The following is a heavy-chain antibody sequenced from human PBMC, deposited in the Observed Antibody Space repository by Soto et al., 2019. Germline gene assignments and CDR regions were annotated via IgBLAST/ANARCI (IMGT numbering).Heavy chain of an antibody. D-gene: IGHD6-13*01. V-gene: IGHV1-18*01. CDR1: CYTFTSYG. J-gene: IGHJ6*02. CDR2: ISAYNVNT. Sequence: QVPLVQSGSEVKKPGASVKVSCKASCYTFTSYGISWMRQAPGQVLEWRGWISAYNVNTNYAQKLQGRVTMTTDTATSTAYMELRSLRSDDTAVYYCATDLTSSSWSNCDYGMDVWGQGTTVTVSS. CDR3: ATDLTSSSWSNCDYGMDV.